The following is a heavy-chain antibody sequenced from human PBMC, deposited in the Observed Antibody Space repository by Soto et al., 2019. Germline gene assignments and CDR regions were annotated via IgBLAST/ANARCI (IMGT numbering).Heavy chain of an antibody. D-gene: IGHD3-16*01. V-gene: IGHV3-9*01. CDR1: GFTFDDYA. Sequence: EVQLVESGGGLVQPGRSLRLSCAASGFTFDDYAMHWVRQAPGKGLEWVSGISWNSGSIGYADSVKGRFTISRDNAKNSLYLQRNSLRAEDTALYYCAKDMGGGDAFDIWGQGTMVTVSS. CDR2: ISWNSGSI. J-gene: IGHJ3*02. CDR3: AKDMGGGDAFDI.